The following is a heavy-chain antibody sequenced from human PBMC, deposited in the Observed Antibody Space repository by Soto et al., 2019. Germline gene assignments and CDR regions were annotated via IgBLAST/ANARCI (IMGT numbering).Heavy chain of an antibody. CDR2: INHGGST. Sequence: SETLSLTCAVYGGSFSGYYWSWIRQPPGKGLEWIGEINHGGSTNYNPSLKSRVTISVDTSKNQFSLKLSSVTAADTAVYYCARGRGLWDVWGQGTTVTVSS. J-gene: IGHJ6*02. V-gene: IGHV4-34*01. D-gene: IGHD3-10*01. CDR1: GGSFSGYY. CDR3: ARGRGLWDV.